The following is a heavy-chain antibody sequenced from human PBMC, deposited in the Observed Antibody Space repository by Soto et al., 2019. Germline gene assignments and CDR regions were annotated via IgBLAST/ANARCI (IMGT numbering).Heavy chain of an antibody. CDR1: GFTFSSYG. V-gene: IGHV3-30*18. D-gene: IGHD1-1*01. J-gene: IGHJ4*02. CDR3: AKEGPITNLYFDY. Sequence: QVQLVESGGGVVQPGRSLRLSCAASGFTFSSYGMHWVRQAPGKGLEWVTVISYDGNVAYYADSVKGRFTISRDNSKNTLYLQMNSLRTEATAMYYCAKEGPITNLYFDYWGQGTLVTVSS. CDR2: ISYDGNVA.